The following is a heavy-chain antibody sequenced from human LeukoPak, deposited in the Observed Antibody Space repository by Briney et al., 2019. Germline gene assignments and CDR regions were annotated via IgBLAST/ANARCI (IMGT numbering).Heavy chain of an antibody. CDR2: IKQDGSEK. Sequence: PGGSLRLSCAASGFTFSSYWMSWVRQAPGKGLEWVANIKQDGSEKYYADSVKGRFTISRDNSKNTLYLQMNSLRAEDTAVYYCAKDTGGWYSGDYWGQGTLVTVSS. J-gene: IGHJ4*02. D-gene: IGHD6-19*01. CDR1: GFTFSSYW. V-gene: IGHV3-7*01. CDR3: AKDTGGWYSGDY.